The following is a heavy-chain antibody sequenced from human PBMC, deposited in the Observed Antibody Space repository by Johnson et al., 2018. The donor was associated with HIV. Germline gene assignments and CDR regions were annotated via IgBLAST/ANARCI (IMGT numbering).Heavy chain of an antibody. CDR2: ISYDGSNT. CDR1: GFTFSTYA. Sequence: QVQLVESGGGVVQPGRSLRLSCAASGFTFSTYAMHWVRQAPGKGLEWVTLISYDGSNTYYADSVKGRFTISRDNSKNTLYLQMNSLRAEDTAVYYCARVRGKIPRGAFDIWGQGTMVTVSS. V-gene: IGHV3-30-3*01. D-gene: IGHD3-10*01. J-gene: IGHJ3*02. CDR3: ARVRGKIPRGAFDI.